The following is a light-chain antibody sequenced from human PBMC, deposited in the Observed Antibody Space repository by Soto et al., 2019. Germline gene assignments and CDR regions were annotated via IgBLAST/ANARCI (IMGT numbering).Light chain of an antibody. CDR2: AAS. CDR1: ESVTSS. Sequence: EIVMTQSPATLSVSPWDRATLSCRASESVTSSLAWYQQKPGQPPRLLIYAASTRATGIPARFSGSGSGTDFTLTISRLEPEDFAVYYCQQYGSSSRTFGQGTKVDIK. CDR3: QQYGSSSRT. V-gene: IGKV3-15*01. J-gene: IGKJ1*01.